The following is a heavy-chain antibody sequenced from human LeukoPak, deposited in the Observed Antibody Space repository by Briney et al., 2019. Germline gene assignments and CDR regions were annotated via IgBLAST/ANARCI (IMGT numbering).Heavy chain of an antibody. CDR1: GFTFSSYA. J-gene: IGHJ6*02. V-gene: IGHV3-30-3*01. CDR3: ARGLQLLMYGMDV. D-gene: IGHD2-2*01. Sequence: PGRSLRLSCAASGFTFSSYAMHWVRQAPGKGLEWVAVISYDGSNKYYADSVKGRFTISRDNSENTLYLQMNSLRAEDTAVYYCARGLQLLMYGMDVWGQGTMVTVSS. CDR2: ISYDGSNK.